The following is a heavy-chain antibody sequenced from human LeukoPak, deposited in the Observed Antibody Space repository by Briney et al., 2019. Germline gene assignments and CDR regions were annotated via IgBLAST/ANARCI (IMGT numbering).Heavy chain of an antibody. CDR1: GFTFSSYT. Sequence: PGGSLRLSCAASGFTFSSYTMNWVRQAPGKGLEWLSFISSRSSTTFYADSVKGRFTISRDNAKNSLYLQMNSLRADDTAVYYCARGDYGDYWGQGTLVTVSS. J-gene: IGHJ4*02. V-gene: IGHV3-48*04. CDR3: ARGDYGDY. CDR2: ISSRSSTT.